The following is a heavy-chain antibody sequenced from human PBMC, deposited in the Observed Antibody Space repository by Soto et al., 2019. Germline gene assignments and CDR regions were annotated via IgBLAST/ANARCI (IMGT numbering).Heavy chain of an antibody. D-gene: IGHD3-10*01. CDR3: ARRHRDSGGLFDY. V-gene: IGHV2-5*02. CDR2: IYWDDDK. Sequence: QITLKESGPTLVKPTQTLTLTCTFSGFSLDTSGVAVGWIRQPPGKGLEWLSVIYWDDDKRSSPSLRSRLTITKDTSKNQVVLTMTNMDPVHTATYYCARRHRDSGGLFDYWGQGTLVTVSS. CDR1: GFSLDTSGVA. J-gene: IGHJ4*02.